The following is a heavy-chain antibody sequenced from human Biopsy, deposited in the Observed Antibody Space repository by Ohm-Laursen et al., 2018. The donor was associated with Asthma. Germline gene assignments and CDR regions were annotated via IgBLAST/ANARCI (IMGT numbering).Heavy chain of an antibody. V-gene: IGHV3-30*03. CDR3: ARESSVAGSSDFDY. CDR2: ISYDGSNK. D-gene: IGHD6-19*01. Sequence: SLRLSCSASGLTFSSYGMHWVRQAPGKGLEWVAVISYDGSNKYYADSVKGRFTISRDNSKNTLYLQMNSLRAEDTAVYYCARESSVAGSSDFDYWGQGTLVTVSS. CDR1: GLTFSSYG. J-gene: IGHJ4*02.